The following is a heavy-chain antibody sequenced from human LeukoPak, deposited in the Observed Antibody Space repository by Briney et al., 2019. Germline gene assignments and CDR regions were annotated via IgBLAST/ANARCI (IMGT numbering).Heavy chain of an antibody. Sequence: AGGSLRLSCAASGFTFSGYGMHWVRQAPGKGLEWVAFIRYDGSNRYYADSVKVRFTVSRDNSKNTLYLQMNSLRAEDTAVYYCARGRLSGNSAFEIWGQGTPVTVSS. V-gene: IGHV3-30*02. CDR2: IRYDGSNR. J-gene: IGHJ3*02. CDR1: GFTFSGYG. D-gene: IGHD5-12*01. CDR3: ARGRLSGNSAFEI.